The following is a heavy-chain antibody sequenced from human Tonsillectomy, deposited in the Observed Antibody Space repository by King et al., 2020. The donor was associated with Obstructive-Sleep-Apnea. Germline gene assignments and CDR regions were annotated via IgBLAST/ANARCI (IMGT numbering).Heavy chain of an antibody. CDR1: GGSISSYY. Sequence: QLQESGPGLVKPSETLSLTCTVSGGSISSYYWSWIRQPPGKGREWIGYIYYSGSTNYNPSLKSRVTTSVDTAKNQFSLQLSSVTAADTAVYYCARQKVWSGYPLHFDYWGQGTLVTVSS. D-gene: IGHD3-3*01. V-gene: IGHV4-59*08. CDR2: IYYSGST. CDR3: ARQKVWSGYPLHFDY. J-gene: IGHJ4*02.